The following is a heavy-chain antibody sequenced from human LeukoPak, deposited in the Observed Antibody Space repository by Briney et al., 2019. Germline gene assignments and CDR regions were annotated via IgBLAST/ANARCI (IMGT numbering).Heavy chain of an antibody. CDR3: ARDWRFGEGLLVWGMDV. Sequence: ASVKVSCKASGYTFTGYYMHWVRPAPGQGLEWMGWINPNSGGTNYAQKFQGRVTMTRDTSISTAYMELSRLRSDDTAVYYCARDWRFGEGLLVWGMDVWGQGTTVTVSS. J-gene: IGHJ6*02. CDR1: GYTFTGYY. V-gene: IGHV1-2*02. D-gene: IGHD3-10*01. CDR2: INPNSGGT.